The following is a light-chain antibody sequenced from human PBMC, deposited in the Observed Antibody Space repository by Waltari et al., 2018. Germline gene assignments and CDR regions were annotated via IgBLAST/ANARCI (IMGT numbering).Light chain of an antibody. CDR2: DTS. CDR3: QQRRNWPLT. J-gene: IGKJ4*01. CDR1: QSIYNY. Sequence: DIVLTQSPATLSLSPGERATLSCRASQSIYNYLAWYQQKPGQAPRLLIYDTSNRATGISARFSGSGFGTDFTLTISSLEPEDFAVYYCQQRRNWPLTFGGGTKVEIK. V-gene: IGKV3-11*01.